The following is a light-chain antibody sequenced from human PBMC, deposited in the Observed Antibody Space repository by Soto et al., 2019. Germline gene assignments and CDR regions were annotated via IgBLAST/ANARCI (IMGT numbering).Light chain of an antibody. V-gene: IGKV3-11*01. J-gene: IGKJ5*01. CDR3: QQGGDWPPIT. Sequence: EIVLTQSPDTLSLSPGERATLSCRASQSVRSRSLAWYQQKPGQAPRLVIYDAFHRATGIPARFSGSGSGTDFTLTISSLEPEDSAVYYCQQGGDWPPITFGQGTRLEIK. CDR2: DAF. CDR1: QSVRSR.